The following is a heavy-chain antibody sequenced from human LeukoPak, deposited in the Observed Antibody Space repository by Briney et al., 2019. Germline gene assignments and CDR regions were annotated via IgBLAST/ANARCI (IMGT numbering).Heavy chain of an antibody. CDR3: ARIRWDYGDYYFDY. J-gene: IGHJ4*02. CDR1: GFTFSSYA. Sequence: GGSLRLSCAASGFTFSSYAMSWVRQAPGKGLEWVSAISGSGGNTYYAESVKGRFTISRDNSKNTLYLEMNSLRAEDTAVYYCARIRWDYGDYYFDYWGQGTLVTVSS. V-gene: IGHV3-23*01. D-gene: IGHD4-17*01. CDR2: ISGSGGNT.